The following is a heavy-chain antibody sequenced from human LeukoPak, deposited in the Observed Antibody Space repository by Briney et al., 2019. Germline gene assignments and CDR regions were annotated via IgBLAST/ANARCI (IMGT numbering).Heavy chain of an antibody. CDR1: GGSFSGYY. J-gene: IGHJ4*02. CDR3: ARCIAARPFDY. Sequence: SETLSLTCAVYGGSFSGYYWSWIRQPPGKGLEWIGEINHSGSTNYNPSLKSRVTISVDTSKNQFSLKLSSVTAADTAVYYCARCIAARPFDYWGQRTLVTVSS. CDR2: INHSGST. V-gene: IGHV4-34*01. D-gene: IGHD6-6*01.